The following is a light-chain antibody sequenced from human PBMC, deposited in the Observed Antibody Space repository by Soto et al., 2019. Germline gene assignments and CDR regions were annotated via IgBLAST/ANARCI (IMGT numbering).Light chain of an antibody. CDR3: QQYDNLPPFT. Sequence: DIQMTQSPSSLSASVGDRVTITCQASQDISNYLNWYQQKPGKAPKLLIYDASNLETGVPSRFSGSGSGTDFTFTISILQPEDIATYYCQQYDNLPPFTFGPVTKVDIK. V-gene: IGKV1-33*01. J-gene: IGKJ3*01. CDR1: QDISNY. CDR2: DAS.